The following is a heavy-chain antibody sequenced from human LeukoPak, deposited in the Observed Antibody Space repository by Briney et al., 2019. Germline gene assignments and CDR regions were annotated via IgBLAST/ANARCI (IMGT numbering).Heavy chain of an antibody. V-gene: IGHV3-30*03. CDR1: GFTFSSYG. J-gene: IGHJ4*02. CDR3: ARESSNGYYFDY. D-gene: IGHD2-8*01. Sequence: GGSLRLSCAASGFTFSSYGMHWVRQAPGKGLGWVAVISYDGSNKYYADSVKGRFTISRDNSKNTLYLQMNSLRAEDTAVYYCARESSNGYYFDYWGQGTLVTVSS. CDR2: ISYDGSNK.